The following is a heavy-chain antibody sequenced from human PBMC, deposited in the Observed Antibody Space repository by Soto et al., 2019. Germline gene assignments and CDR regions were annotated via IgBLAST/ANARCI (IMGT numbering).Heavy chain of an antibody. CDR3: ARDLLAAGSDALDI. CDR2: IKSIGGHT. J-gene: IGHJ3*02. V-gene: IGHV1-46*01. Sequence: QMQLVQSGAEVKKPGASVKVSCKASGYTFTRHYIHWVRQAPGQGLEWMGIIKSIGGHTYYAQKFQGRVALISDTSTSTVYMELSSLRSEDTAVYYCARDLLAAGSDALDIWCQGTRVTVSS. D-gene: IGHD6-13*01. CDR1: GYTFTRHY.